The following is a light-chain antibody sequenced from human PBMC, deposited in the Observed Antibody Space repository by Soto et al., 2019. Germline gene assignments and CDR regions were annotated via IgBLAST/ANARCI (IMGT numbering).Light chain of an antibody. J-gene: IGKJ4*01. CDR3: QQFRSYPLT. CDR2: DAS. CDR1: QTVRNNY. Sequence: EFVLTQSPGTLSLSPGERATLSCRASQTVRNNYLAWYQQKPGQAPRLLIYDASSRATGIPDRFSGGGSGTDFTLTIRRLEPEDFAVYYCQQFRSYPLTFGGGTKVDIK. V-gene: IGKV3-20*01.